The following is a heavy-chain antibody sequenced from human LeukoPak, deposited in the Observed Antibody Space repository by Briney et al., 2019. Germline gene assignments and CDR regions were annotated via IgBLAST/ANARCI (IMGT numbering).Heavy chain of an antibody. CDR1: GFTFSNYG. CDR2: ILYDGTDK. CDR3: AKDEMYACST. D-gene: IGHD2-2*01. Sequence: GGSLRLSCAASGFTFSNYGMYWVRQAPGMGLEWVAFILYDGTDKYYADSVKGRFTISRDNSRNTLYLQMNSLRTEDTAVYYCAKDEMYACSTWGQGTLVTVSS. J-gene: IGHJ5*02. V-gene: IGHV3-30*02.